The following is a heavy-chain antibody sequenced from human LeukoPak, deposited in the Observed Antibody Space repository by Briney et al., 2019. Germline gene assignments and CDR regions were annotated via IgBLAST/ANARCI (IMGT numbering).Heavy chain of an antibody. CDR3: AKDIAAAGNLGAYYYYYYGMDV. CDR2: ISYDGSNK. J-gene: IGHJ6*02. Sequence: GGSLRLSCAASEFTFSSYWMSWVRQAPGKGLEWVAVISYDGSNKYYADSVKGRFTISRDNSKNTLYLQMNSLRAEDTAVYYCAKDIAAAGNLGAYYYYYYGMDVWGQGTTVTVSS. V-gene: IGHV3-30*18. CDR1: EFTFSSYW. D-gene: IGHD6-13*01.